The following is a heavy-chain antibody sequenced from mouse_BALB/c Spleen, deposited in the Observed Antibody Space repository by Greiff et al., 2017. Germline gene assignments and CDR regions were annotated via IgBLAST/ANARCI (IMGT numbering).Heavy chain of an antibody. V-gene: IGHV3-2*02. CDR3: ARLGDGYTYFDY. Sequence: EVKLMESGPGLVKPSQSLSLTCTVTGYSITSDYAWNWIRQFPGNKLEWMGYISYSGSTSYNPSLKSRISITRDTSKNQFFLQLNSVTTEDTATYYCARLGDGYTYFDYWGQGTTLTVSS. D-gene: IGHD2-3*01. CDR2: ISYSGST. CDR1: GYSITSDYA. J-gene: IGHJ2*01.